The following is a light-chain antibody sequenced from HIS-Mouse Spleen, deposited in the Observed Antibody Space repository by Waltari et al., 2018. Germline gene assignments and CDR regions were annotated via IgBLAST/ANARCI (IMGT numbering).Light chain of an antibody. CDR3: AAWDDSLSGVV. CDR1: SPIIGSKY. CDR2: RNN. V-gene: IGLV1-47*01. Sequence: QSVLTQPPSASGTPGQRVTISCAESSPIIGSKYVYWYQQLPGTAPKLLIHRNNQRPSGVPDRFSGSKSGTSASLAISGLRSEDEADYYCAAWDDSLSGVVFGGGTKLTVL. J-gene: IGLJ2*01.